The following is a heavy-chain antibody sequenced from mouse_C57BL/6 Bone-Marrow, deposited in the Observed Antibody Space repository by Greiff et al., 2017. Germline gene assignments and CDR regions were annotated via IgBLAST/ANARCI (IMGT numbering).Heavy chain of an antibody. V-gene: IGHV1-69*01. CDR2: IDPSDSYT. D-gene: IGHD5-1*01. CDR1: GYTFTSYW. CDR3: ARYPSYAMDY. J-gene: IGHJ4*01. Sequence: VQLQQPGAELVMPGASLKLSCKASGYTFTSYWMHWVKQRPGQGLEWIGEIDPSDSYTNYNQKFKGKSTLTVDKSSSTAYMQLSSLTSEDSAVYYCARYPSYAMDYWGQGTSVTVSS.